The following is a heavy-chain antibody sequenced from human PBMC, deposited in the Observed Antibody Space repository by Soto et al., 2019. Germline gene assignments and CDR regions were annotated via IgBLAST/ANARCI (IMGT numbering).Heavy chain of an antibody. V-gene: IGHV1-46*01. J-gene: IGHJ4*02. Sequence: ASVKVSCKASGYTFTSYYMHWVRQAPGQGLEWMGIINPSGGSTSYAHKYQGRVTMTRDTSTSTVYMELSSLRSEDTAVYYCASVRATRGELLLKLDYWGQGTLVTVSS. CDR2: INPSGGST. CDR3: ASVRATRGELLLKLDY. D-gene: IGHD3-10*01. CDR1: GYTFTSYY.